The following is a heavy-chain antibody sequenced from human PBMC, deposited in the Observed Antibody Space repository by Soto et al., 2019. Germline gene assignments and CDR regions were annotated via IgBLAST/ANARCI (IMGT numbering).Heavy chain of an antibody. Sequence: VGSLRLSCAASGFTFSSYGMHWVGQAPGKGLEWVAVISYDGSNKYYADSVKGRFTISRDNSKNTLYLQMNSLRAEDTAVYYCAKGRRVFVVVITPVDYWGQGTLVTVSS. CDR3: AKGRRVFVVVITPVDY. CDR2: ISYDGSNK. J-gene: IGHJ4*02. CDR1: GFTFSSYG. D-gene: IGHD3-22*01. V-gene: IGHV3-30*18.